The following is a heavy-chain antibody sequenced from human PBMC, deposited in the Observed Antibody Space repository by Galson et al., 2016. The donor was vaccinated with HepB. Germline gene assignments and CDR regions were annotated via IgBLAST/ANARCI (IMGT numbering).Heavy chain of an antibody. CDR3: AIDYLGSGSYL. Sequence: SVKVSCKALGDSFTSYGVNWVRQAPGQGLEWMGRISPHNGDVKDAPNFQGRVTLTTDTSASTAFLELRSLRSDDTAVYFCAIDYLGSGSYLWGQGTLVTVSS. J-gene: IGHJ4*02. D-gene: IGHD3-10*01. V-gene: IGHV1-18*01. CDR1: GDSFTSYG. CDR2: ISPHNGDV.